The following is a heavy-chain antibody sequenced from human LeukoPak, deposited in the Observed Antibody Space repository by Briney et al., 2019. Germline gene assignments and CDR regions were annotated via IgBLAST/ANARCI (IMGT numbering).Heavy chain of an antibody. Sequence: GGSLRLSCAAFGFTFSSYEMNWVRQAPGKGLEWVSYISSSGSTIYYADSVKGRFTISRDNSKNTLYLQMNSLRAEDTAVYYCAKVRGSDNPFDYWGQGTLVTVSS. CDR2: ISSSGSTI. D-gene: IGHD3-16*01. V-gene: IGHV3-48*03. CDR3: AKVRGSDNPFDY. CDR1: GFTFSSYE. J-gene: IGHJ4*02.